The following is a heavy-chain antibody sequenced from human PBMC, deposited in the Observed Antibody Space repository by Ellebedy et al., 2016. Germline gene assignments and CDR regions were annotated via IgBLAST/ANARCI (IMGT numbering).Heavy chain of an antibody. J-gene: IGHJ4*02. D-gene: IGHD6-19*01. CDR1: GGSFSGYY. CDR3: ARDKHGIAVAGPFDY. Sequence: SETLSLTCAVYGGSFSGYYWSWIRQPPGKGLEWIGEIYHSGSTNYNPSLKSRVTISVDKSKNQFSLKLSSVTAADTAVYYCARDKHGIAVAGPFDYWGQGTLVTVSS. V-gene: IGHV4-34*01. CDR2: IYHSGST.